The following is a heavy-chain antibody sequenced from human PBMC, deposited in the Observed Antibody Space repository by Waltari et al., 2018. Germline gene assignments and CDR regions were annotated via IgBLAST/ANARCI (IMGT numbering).Heavy chain of an antibody. Sequence: EVQLVESGGGLVQPGGSLRLSCAASGFTFSSYAMSWVRQAPGKGLEWVSAIRGSGGSTYYADSVKGRFTISRDNSKNTLYLQMNSLRAEDTAVYYCAKAPYYYDSSGYPGVGWGQGTLVTVSS. J-gene: IGHJ4*02. D-gene: IGHD3-22*01. CDR2: IRGSGGST. CDR1: GFTFSSYA. V-gene: IGHV3-23*04. CDR3: AKAPYYYDSSGYPGVG.